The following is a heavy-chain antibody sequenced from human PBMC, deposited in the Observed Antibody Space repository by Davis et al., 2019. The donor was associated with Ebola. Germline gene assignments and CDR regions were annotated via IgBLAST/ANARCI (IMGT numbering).Heavy chain of an antibody. J-gene: IGHJ5*02. D-gene: IGHD4-17*01. Sequence: SVKVSCKASGGTFSSYAISWVRQAPGQGLEWMGRIIPILGIANYAQKFQGRVTITADKSTSTAYMELSSLRDEDTAVYYCARPATVTTFPDNWFDPWGQGTLVTVSS. CDR1: GGTFSSYA. CDR2: IIPILGIA. CDR3: ARPATVTTFPDNWFDP. V-gene: IGHV1-69*04.